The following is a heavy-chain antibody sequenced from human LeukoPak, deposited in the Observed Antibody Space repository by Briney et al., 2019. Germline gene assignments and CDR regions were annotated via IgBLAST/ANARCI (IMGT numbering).Heavy chain of an antibody. CDR2: IYHSGST. Sequence: SETLSLTCTVSGGSISSYYWSWIRQPPGKGLEWIGEIYHSGSTNYNPSLKSRVTISVDKSKNQFSLKLSSVTAADTAVYYCARAGDYKEFDYWGQGTLVTVSS. V-gene: IGHV4-59*12. D-gene: IGHD3-10*01. CDR1: GGSISSYY. CDR3: ARAGDYKEFDY. J-gene: IGHJ4*02.